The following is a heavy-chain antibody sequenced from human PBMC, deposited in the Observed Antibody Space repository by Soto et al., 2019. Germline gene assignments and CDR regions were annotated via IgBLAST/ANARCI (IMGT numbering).Heavy chain of an antibody. CDR3: AKASSLSPHHAFDI. CDR2: ISWNSGSI. D-gene: IGHD6-6*01. Sequence: GGSLRLSCAASGFTFDDYAMHWVRQAPGKGLEWVSGISWNSGSIGYADSVKGRFTISRDNAKNSLYLQMNSLRAEDTALYYCAKASSLSPHHAFDIWGQGTMVTVSS. J-gene: IGHJ3*02. V-gene: IGHV3-9*01. CDR1: GFTFDDYA.